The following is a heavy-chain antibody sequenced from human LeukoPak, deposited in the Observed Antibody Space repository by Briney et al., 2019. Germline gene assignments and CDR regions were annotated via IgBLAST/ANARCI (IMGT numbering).Heavy chain of an antibody. CDR2: IYYSGST. CDR3: ARYEEGYCSSTSCKGAFDI. Sequence: SETLSLTCTVSGGSISSYYWSWIRQPPGKGLEWIGSIYYSGSTNYNPSLKSRVTISVDTSKNQFSLKLSSVTAADTAVYYCARYEEGYCSSTSCKGAFDIWGQGTMVTVSS. CDR1: GGSISSYY. V-gene: IGHV4-59*01. D-gene: IGHD2-2*01. J-gene: IGHJ3*02.